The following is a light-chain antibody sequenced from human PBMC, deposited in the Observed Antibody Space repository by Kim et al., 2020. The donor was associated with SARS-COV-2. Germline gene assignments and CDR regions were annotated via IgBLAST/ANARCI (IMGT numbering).Light chain of an antibody. CDR3: RSYTSSSTSV. CDR1: SSDVGGYNY. J-gene: IGLJ3*02. CDR2: DVS. V-gene: IGLV2-14*03. Sequence: QSALTQPASVSGSPGQSITISCTGTSSDVGGYNYVSWYQQHPGKAPKLMIYDVSKRPSGVSNRFSGSKSGNTASLTISGLQAEDEADYHCRSYTSSSTSVFGGGTKLTVL.